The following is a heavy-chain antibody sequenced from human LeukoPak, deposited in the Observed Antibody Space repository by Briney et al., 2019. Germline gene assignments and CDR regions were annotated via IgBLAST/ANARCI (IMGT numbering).Heavy chain of an antibody. V-gene: IGHV3-7*01. D-gene: IGHD6-13*01. Sequence: GGSLRLSCAASGFTFRTFWMSWVRQAPGKGLEWVANINQDGSEKYFVDSVKGRFTISRDNAKNSLYLQMNSLRAEDTAMYYCARDSAGNDYWGQGTLVTVSS. CDR1: GFTFRTFW. J-gene: IGHJ4*02. CDR3: ARDSAGNDY. CDR2: INQDGSEK.